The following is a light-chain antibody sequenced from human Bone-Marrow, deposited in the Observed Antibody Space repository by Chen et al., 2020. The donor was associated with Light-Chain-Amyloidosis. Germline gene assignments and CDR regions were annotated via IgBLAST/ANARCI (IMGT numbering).Light chain of an antibody. J-gene: IGKJ4*01. V-gene: IGKV1-13*02. CDR3: QQYGTSPLT. CDR2: DAT. Sequence: AIQLTQSPSSLSASVGDRVTITCRASQGISSALAWYQQPPGKAPKLLIYDATTLQRGAPSRFSGSGSGTDFTLTISSLQPEDFASYYCQQYGTSPLTFGGGTKVEIK. CDR1: QGISSA.